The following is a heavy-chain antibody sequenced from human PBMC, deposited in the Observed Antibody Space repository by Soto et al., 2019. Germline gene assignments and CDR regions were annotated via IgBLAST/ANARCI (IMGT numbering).Heavy chain of an antibody. D-gene: IGHD6-6*01. V-gene: IGHV5-51*01. CDR2: IYPGDSDT. CDR3: GGIRAGGAARSGADY. Sequence: GESLKISCKGSGYSFTSYWIGWVRQMPGKGLEWMGIIYPGDSDTRYSPSFQGQVTISADKSISTAYLQWSSLKASDTAMYYCGGIRAGGAARSGADYWGQGTLVTSPQ. J-gene: IGHJ4*02. CDR1: GYSFTSYW.